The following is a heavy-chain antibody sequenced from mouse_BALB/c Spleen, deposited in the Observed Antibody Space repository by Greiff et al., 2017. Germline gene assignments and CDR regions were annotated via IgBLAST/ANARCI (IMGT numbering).Heavy chain of an antibody. D-gene: IGHD4-1*01. CDR2: INPYNGAT. V-gene: IGHV1-31*01. J-gene: IGHJ4*01. CDR1: GYSFTGYY. Sequence: EVQLQQSGPELVKPGASVKISCKASGYSFTGYYMHWVKQSHVKSLEWIGRINPYNGATSYNQNFKDKASLTVDKSSSTAYMELHSLTSEDSAVYYCARERGNWAYAMDYWGQGTSVTVSS. CDR3: ARERGNWAYAMDY.